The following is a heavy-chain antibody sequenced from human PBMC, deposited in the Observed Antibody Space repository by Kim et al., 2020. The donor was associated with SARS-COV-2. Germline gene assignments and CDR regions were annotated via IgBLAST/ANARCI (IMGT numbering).Heavy chain of an antibody. CDR1: GYTFTSYG. D-gene: IGHD2-2*01. V-gene: IGHV1-18*01. Sequence: ASVKVSCKASGYTFTSYGISWVRQAPGQGLEWMGWISAYNGNTNYAQKLQGRVTMTTDTSTSTAYMELRSLRSDDTAVYYCASYPTGYCSSTSCSYDYYYGMDVWGQGTTVTVSS. CDR3: ASYPTGYCSSTSCSYDYYYGMDV. J-gene: IGHJ6*02. CDR2: ISAYNGNT.